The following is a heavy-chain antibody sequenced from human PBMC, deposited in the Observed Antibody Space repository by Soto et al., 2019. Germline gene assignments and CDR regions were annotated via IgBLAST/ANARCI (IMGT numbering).Heavy chain of an antibody. CDR1: GYTFTGYY. CDR3: ARGVEYCSGGSCYYFDY. V-gene: IGHV1-2*04. D-gene: IGHD2-15*01. Sequence: ASVKVSCKASGYTFTGYYMHWVRQAPGQGLEWMGWINPNSGGTNYAQKFQGWDTMTRDTSISTAYMELSRLRSDDTAVYYCARGVEYCSGGSCYYFDYWGQGTLVTVSS. J-gene: IGHJ4*02. CDR2: INPNSGGT.